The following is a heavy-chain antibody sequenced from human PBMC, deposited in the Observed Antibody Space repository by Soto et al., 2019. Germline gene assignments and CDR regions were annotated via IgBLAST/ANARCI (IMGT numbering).Heavy chain of an antibody. CDR2: IYYSGNP. CDR3: ARRPSYYYDSSGFDPFDY. V-gene: IGHV4-30-4*01. Sequence: SETLSLTCTVSGGSISSGDYYWSWIRQPPGKGLEWIGYIYYSGNPYYNPSLKSRVTISVDTSKNQFSLTLSSVTAADTAVYYCARRPSYYYDSSGFDPFDYWGQGTLVTVSS. CDR1: GGSISSGDYY. D-gene: IGHD3-22*01. J-gene: IGHJ4*02.